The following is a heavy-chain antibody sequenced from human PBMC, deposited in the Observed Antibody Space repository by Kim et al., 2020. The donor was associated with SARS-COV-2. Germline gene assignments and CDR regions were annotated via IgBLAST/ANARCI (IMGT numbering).Heavy chain of an antibody. V-gene: IGHV3-30*18. CDR2: ISDDGSKT. Sequence: GGSLRLSCATFGFTFSTYAMHWVRQAPGKGLEYVALISDDGSKTYYGDSVKGRFTISRDNSKNTLSLQMNSLRAEDTAVYYCAKDQTHYDILTGLGYWG. CDR3: AKDQTHYDILTGLGY. CDR1: GFTFSTYA. J-gene: IGHJ4*01. D-gene: IGHD3-9*01.